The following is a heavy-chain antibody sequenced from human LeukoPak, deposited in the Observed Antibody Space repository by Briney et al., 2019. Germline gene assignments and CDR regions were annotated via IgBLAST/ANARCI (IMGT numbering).Heavy chain of an antibody. CDR3: ARTASVDTFDP. CDR2: ISSSSSYI. J-gene: IGHJ5*02. CDR1: GFTFSDNY. D-gene: IGHD5-18*01. V-gene: IGHV3-11*06. Sequence: PGGSLRLSCAASGFTFSDNYMTWVRQAPGKGLEWVSSISSSSSYIYYADSVKGRFTISRDNAKNSLYLQMNSLRAEDTAVYYCARTASVDTFDPWGQGTLVTVSS.